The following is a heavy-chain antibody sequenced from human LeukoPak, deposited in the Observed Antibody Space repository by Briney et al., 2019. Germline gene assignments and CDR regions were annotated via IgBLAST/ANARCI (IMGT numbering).Heavy chain of an antibody. J-gene: IGHJ4*02. D-gene: IGHD2-15*01. Sequence: SETLSLTCAVSGGSISSSNWWSWVRQPPGKGLEWIGEIYHSGSTYYNPSLKSRITISADTSKNQFSLKVNSVTAADTAVYYCASIEVVVVPATLNYWGQGTLVTVSS. CDR1: GGSISSSNW. CDR2: IYHSGST. V-gene: IGHV4-4*02. CDR3: ASIEVVVVPATLNY.